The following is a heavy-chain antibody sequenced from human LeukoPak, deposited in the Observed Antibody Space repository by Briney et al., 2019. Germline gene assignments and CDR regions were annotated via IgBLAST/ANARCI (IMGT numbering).Heavy chain of an antibody. D-gene: IGHD1-7*01. J-gene: IGHJ4*02. CDR3: ANGITGTRASDY. Sequence: GGSLRLSCAASGFTFSSYAMSWVRQAPGKGLEWVSAISGSGGSTYYADSVKGRFTISRDNSKNTLYLQMNSLRAEDTAVYYCANGITGTRASDYWGQGTLVTVSS. CDR2: ISGSGGST. CDR1: GFTFSSYA. V-gene: IGHV3-23*01.